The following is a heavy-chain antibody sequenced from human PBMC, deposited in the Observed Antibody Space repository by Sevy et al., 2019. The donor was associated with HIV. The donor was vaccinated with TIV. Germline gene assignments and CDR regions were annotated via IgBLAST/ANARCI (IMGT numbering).Heavy chain of an antibody. Sequence: GGSLRLSCAASGFVFSNHAIHWVRQAPGKGLEWLAVVSFDETSKSYADSVKGRFIISRDTSKRTVFLVVNSLPTDDTALYYGAGDQGDYNDSGGYHADAFDLWGQGTLVTGSS. CDR1: GFVFSNHA. CDR3: AGDQGDYNDSGGYHADAFDL. D-gene: IGHD3-22*01. CDR2: VSFDETSK. J-gene: IGHJ3*01. V-gene: IGHV3-30-3*01.